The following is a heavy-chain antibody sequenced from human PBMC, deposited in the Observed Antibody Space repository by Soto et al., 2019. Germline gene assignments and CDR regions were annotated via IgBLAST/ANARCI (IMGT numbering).Heavy chain of an antibody. D-gene: IGHD3-22*01. CDR3: ASAYYYDSSGYYPPFDY. CDR1: GGTFSNYA. V-gene: IGHV1-69*06. Sequence: QVQLVQSGADVKKPGSSVKVSCKASGGTFSNYAITWVRQAPGQGLEWMGGIIPIFGTRNYAQKFQGRVTITADKSTSTAYMELSSLRSEDTAVYFCASAYYYDSSGYYPPFDYWGQGTLVTVSS. CDR2: IIPIFGTR. J-gene: IGHJ4*02.